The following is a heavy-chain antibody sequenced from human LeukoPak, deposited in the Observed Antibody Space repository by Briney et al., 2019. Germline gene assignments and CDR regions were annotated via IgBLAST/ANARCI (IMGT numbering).Heavy chain of an antibody. CDR3: ARDVRGYDHGPFDY. Sequence: QPGGSLRLSCAASGFTFSSYAMHWVRQAPGKGLEWVAVISYDGSNKYYADSVKGRFTISRDNSKNTLYLQMNSLRAEDTAVYYCARDVRGYDHGPFDYWGQGTLVTVSS. J-gene: IGHJ4*02. V-gene: IGHV3-30-3*01. CDR1: GFTFSSYA. D-gene: IGHD5-12*01. CDR2: ISYDGSNK.